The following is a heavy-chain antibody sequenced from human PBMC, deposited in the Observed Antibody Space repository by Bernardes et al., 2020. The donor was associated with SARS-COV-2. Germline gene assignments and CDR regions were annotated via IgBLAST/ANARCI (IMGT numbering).Heavy chain of an antibody. J-gene: IGHJ6*02. CDR1: GFTFGIYE. CDR3: ARLVPLQGYYYYGMDV. CDR2: ISNRGSTL. V-gene: IGHV3-48*03. D-gene: IGHD1-26*01. Sequence: GSLRLSCAASGFTFGIYEMNWVRQAPGKGLEWVAYISNRGSTLHYADSVKGRFTISRDSARSSMYLQMNSLRAEDTAVYYCARLVPLQGYYYYGMDVWGHGTTVTVSS.